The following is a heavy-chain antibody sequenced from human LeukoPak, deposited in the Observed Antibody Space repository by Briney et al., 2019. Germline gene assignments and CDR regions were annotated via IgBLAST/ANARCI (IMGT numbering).Heavy chain of an antibody. V-gene: IGHV4-4*07. CDR1: GGSISSYY. D-gene: IGHD3-9*01. CDR3: ARDRNDILAGYPESWFDP. J-gene: IGHJ5*02. Sequence: SETLSLTCTVSGGSISSYYWSWIRQPAGKGLEWIGRIYTSGSTNYNPSLKSRVTMSVDTSKNQFSLKLSSVTAADTAVYYCARDRNDILAGYPESWFDPWGQGTLVTVSS. CDR2: IYTSGST.